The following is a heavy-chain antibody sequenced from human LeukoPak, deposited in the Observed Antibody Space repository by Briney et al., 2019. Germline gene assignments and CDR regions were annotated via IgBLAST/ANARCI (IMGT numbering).Heavy chain of an antibody. Sequence: SETLSLTCDVSGGSCDDYYCSWIRQPPGKGLEWIGEIHPHGIFYYNSSLMSRVTISIDTSKSQFSRRLTSVTAADTAIYYCSRGRDRSKAGDHWGQGSLVTVSS. V-gene: IGHV4-34*01. D-gene: IGHD5-24*01. CDR2: IHPHGIF. CDR1: GGSCDDYY. J-gene: IGHJ4*02. CDR3: SRGRDRSKAGDH.